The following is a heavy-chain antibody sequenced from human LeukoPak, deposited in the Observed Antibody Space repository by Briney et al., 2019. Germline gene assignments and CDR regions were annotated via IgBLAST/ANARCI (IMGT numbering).Heavy chain of an antibody. Sequence: GGSLRLSCAASGFTFSSYAMSWVRQAPGKGLEWVSTISATGGSIYYADSVRGRLTISRDNSKNTVYLQMNSLRAEDTAVYYCARGGVGAFGGIDYWGQGTLVTVSS. CDR3: ARGGVGAFGGIDY. V-gene: IGHV3-23*01. D-gene: IGHD1-26*01. CDR2: ISATGGSI. CDR1: GFTFSSYA. J-gene: IGHJ4*02.